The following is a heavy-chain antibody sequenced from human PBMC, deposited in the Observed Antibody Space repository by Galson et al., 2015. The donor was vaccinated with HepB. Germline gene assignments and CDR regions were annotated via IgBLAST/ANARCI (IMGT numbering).Heavy chain of an antibody. CDR2: IIPILGIA. V-gene: IGHV1-69*02. CDR3: AGALYYYDSCGLRPFDY. J-gene: IGHJ4*02. Sequence: SVKVSCKASGGTFSSYTISWVRQAPGQGLEWMGRIIPILGIANYAQKFQGRVTITADKSTSTAYMELSSLRSEDTAVYYCAGALYYYDSCGLRPFDYWGQGTLVTVSS. CDR1: GGTFSSYT. D-gene: IGHD3-22*01.